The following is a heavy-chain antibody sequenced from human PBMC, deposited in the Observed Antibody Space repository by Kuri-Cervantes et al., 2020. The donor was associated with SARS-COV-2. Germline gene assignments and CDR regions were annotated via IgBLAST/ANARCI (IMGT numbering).Heavy chain of an antibody. CDR3: AGKDIVVVPAFYYYMDV. CDR1: GGSISSYY. D-gene: IGHD2-2*01. J-gene: IGHJ6*03. Sequence: SETLSLTCTVSGGSISSYYWSWIRQPAGKGLEWIGRIYTSGSTNYNPSLRSRVTMSVDTSKSQFSLKLSSVTAADTAVYYCAGKDIVVVPAFYYYMDVWGKGTTVTVSS. V-gene: IGHV4-4*07. CDR2: IYTSGST.